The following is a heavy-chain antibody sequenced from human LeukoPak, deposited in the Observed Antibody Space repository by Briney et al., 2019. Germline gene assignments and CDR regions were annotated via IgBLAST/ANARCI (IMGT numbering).Heavy chain of an antibody. D-gene: IGHD3-10*01. Sequence: GGSLRLSCAASGFTFSNSWMTWVRQAPKKVLEWVASINEDGGEIHYVDSVKGRFTISRDNAKNTLYLQMNSLRAEDTAVYYCARGEVHYYGSGSDYWGQGTLVTVSS. CDR3: ARGEVHYYGSGSDY. J-gene: IGHJ4*02. CDR2: INEDGGEI. CDR1: GFTFSNSW. V-gene: IGHV3-7*01.